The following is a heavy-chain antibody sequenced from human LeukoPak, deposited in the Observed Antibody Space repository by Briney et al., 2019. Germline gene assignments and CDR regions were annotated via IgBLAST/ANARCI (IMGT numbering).Heavy chain of an antibody. CDR3: ARSEGYSSSSTWFDP. D-gene: IGHD6-13*01. CDR2: INRDGSST. J-gene: IGHJ5*02. CDR1: GFTFSNFW. Sequence: GGSLRLSCAASGFTFSNFWMHWVRQAPGKGVGGVSRINRDGSSTDYAASVKGQFTISTDNAKNSLYLQMNSLRAEDTAVYYCARSEGYSSSSTWFDPWGQGTLVTVSS. V-gene: IGHV3-74*01.